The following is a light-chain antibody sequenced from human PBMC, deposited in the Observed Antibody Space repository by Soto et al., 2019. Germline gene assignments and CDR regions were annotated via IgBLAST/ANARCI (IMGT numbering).Light chain of an antibody. CDR1: QTISTY. J-gene: IGKJ4*01. Sequence: DIQMTQSPSSLSASVGDRITISCRASQTISTYLPWYQHNPGRAPRLLISDVSTLQSGVPGRFRGSGSETEFTLTIPYVQTEDVATYYCQQGYSIHALTFGGATKVELK. CDR2: DVS. V-gene: IGKV1-39*01. CDR3: QQGYSIHALT.